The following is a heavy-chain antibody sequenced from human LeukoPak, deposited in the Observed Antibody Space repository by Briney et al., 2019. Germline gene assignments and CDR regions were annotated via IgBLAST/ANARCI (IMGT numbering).Heavy chain of an antibody. V-gene: IGHV1-24*01. CDR1: GYTLTELS. CDR2: FDPEDGET. CDR3: ARCKTGTTSYQFDY. D-gene: IGHD1-1*01. J-gene: IGHJ4*02. Sequence: ASVKVSCKVSGYTLTELSMHWVRQAPGKGLEWMGGFDPEDGETIYAQKFQGRVTMTRDMSTGTVYMELSSLRSEDTAVYYCARCKTGTTSYQFDYWGQGTLVTVSS.